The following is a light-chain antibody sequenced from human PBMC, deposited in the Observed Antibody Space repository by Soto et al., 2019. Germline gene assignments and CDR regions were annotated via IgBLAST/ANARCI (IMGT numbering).Light chain of an antibody. CDR2: DAS. J-gene: IGKJ3*01. V-gene: IGKV1-13*02. CDR3: QQFKTYPVT. CDR1: QGISAA. Sequence: AIQLTQSPSSLSASVGDRVTITCRASQGISAALAWYQLKPGKAPQLLIHDASSLESGVPSRFSGSGSGTDFTLTISSLQPEDFATYYCQQFKTYPVTFGPGTKVDIK.